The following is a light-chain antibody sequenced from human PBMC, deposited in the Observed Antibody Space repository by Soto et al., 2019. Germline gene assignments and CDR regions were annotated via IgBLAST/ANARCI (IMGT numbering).Light chain of an antibody. J-gene: IGKJ1*01. CDR1: HDISND. V-gene: IGKV1-27*01. Sequence: DFQMTQSPSSLSASVGDRVTITCRASHDISNDLTWYQQKPGQAPKLLIYAASTLQSGVPSRFSGSGSGTDFTLTITSLQPEDVATYYCQKYSSALWTFGQGTKMEIK. CDR3: QKYSSALWT. CDR2: AAS.